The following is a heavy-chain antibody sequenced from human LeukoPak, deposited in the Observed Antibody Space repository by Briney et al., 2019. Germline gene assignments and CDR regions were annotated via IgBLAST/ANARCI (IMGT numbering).Heavy chain of an antibody. CDR3: ARDFLYGDTRDY. J-gene: IGHJ4*02. D-gene: IGHD2/OR15-2a*01. V-gene: IGHV3-7*01. Sequence: PGGSLRLSCAASGFTFSSYWMSWVRQAPGKGLQWVANIKEDGSERYYVDSVKGRFTISRDNAEKSQYLQMNSLRAEDTAVYYCARDFLYGDTRDYWGQGTLVTVSS. CDR2: IKEDGSER. CDR1: GFTFSSYW.